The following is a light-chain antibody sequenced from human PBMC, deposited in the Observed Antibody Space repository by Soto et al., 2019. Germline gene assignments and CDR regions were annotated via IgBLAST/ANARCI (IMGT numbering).Light chain of an antibody. CDR2: KAS. J-gene: IGKJ1*01. Sequence: DIHMTQSPSTLSTAVGDRVTIPFRASQSIGEWLAWYQQKPGKAPKLLIYKASTLESGVPSRFRGSGSGTDFALIITSLQPDDFATYYCHQYNSYSPEWTFGQGTEVDIK. CDR1: QSIGEW. V-gene: IGKV1-5*03. CDR3: HQYNSYSPEWT.